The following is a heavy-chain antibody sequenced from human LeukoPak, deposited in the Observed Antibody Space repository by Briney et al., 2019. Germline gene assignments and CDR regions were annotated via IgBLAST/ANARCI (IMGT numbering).Heavy chain of an antibody. J-gene: IGHJ3*02. Sequence: SETLSLTCAVYGGSFSGYYWSWIRQPPGKGLEWIGEINHSGSTNYNPSLKSRVTISVDTSKNQFSLKLSSVTAADTAVYYCAVANPYCSSTSCYGGQAAFDIWGQGTMVTVSS. D-gene: IGHD2-2*01. CDR3: AVANPYCSSTSCYGGQAAFDI. CDR2: INHSGST. V-gene: IGHV4-34*01. CDR1: GGSFSGYY.